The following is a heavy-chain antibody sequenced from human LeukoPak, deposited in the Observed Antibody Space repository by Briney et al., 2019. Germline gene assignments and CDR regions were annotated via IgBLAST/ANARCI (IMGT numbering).Heavy chain of an antibody. CDR3: ARAALQMGNEAFDI. CDR2: ISYDGSNK. V-gene: IGHV3-30-3*01. D-gene: IGHD5-24*01. CDR1: GFTFSSYA. J-gene: IGHJ3*02. Sequence: GGSLRLSCAASGFTFSSYAMHWVRQAPGKGLEWVAVISYDGSNKYYADSVKGRFTISRDNSKNTLYLQMNSLRAEATAVYYCARAALQMGNEAFDIWGQGTMVTVSS.